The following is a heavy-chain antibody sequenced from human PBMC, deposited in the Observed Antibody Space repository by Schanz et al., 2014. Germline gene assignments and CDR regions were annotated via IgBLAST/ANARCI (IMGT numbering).Heavy chain of an antibody. J-gene: IGHJ5*02. CDR3: AKAEYDILTGSYSRLDP. CDR2: ISVYTGNT. Sequence: QVQLVQSGAEVKKPGASVRVSCKASGYTFTTYAMSWVRQAPGQGLEWVGWISVYTGNTKYGQKVQGRVTMTADTSTNTAYMKLRSLRSDDTAVYYCAKAEYDILTGSYSRLDPWGQGTLVTVSS. CDR1: GYTFTTYA. D-gene: IGHD3-9*01. V-gene: IGHV1-18*01.